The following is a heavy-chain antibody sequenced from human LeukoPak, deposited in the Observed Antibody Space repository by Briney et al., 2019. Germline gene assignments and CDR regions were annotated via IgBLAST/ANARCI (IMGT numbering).Heavy chain of an antibody. CDR3: ARHGGYSSPYLH. Sequence: SETLSLTCTVSGGSISNYYWSWIRQPPGKGLECMGYIYYSGTTYYNPSLKSRVTISVDTSKNQFSLKLSSVTAADTAVYYCARHGGYSSPYLHWGQGTLVTVSS. V-gene: IGHV4-59*08. CDR1: GGSISNYY. J-gene: IGHJ1*01. CDR2: IYYSGTT. D-gene: IGHD6-13*01.